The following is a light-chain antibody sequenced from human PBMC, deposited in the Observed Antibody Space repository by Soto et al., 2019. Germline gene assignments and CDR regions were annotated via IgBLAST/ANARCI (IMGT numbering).Light chain of an antibody. V-gene: IGKV1-5*03. J-gene: IGKJ2*01. CDR2: KAS. Sequence: DIQMTQSPSTLSASVGDRVTVTCRASQSTSSWLAWYQQKPGKAPKLLIYKASSLESGVPSRFSGSGSGTEFTLTISSLQPDDFATYYCQGYNGYSYTFGQGTKLEIK. CDR3: QGYNGYSYT. CDR1: QSTSSW.